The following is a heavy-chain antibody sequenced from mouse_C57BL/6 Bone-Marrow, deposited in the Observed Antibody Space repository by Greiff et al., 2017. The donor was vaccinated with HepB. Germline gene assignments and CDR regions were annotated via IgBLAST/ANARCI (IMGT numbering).Heavy chain of an antibody. J-gene: IGHJ2*01. V-gene: IGHV1-61*01. Sequence: QVQLQHPGAELVRPGSSVKLSCKASGYTFTSYWMDWVKQRPGQGLEWIGNIYPSDSETHYNQKFKDKATFTVDKSSSTAYMQLSSLTSEDSAVYYCARGVLLRLDYWGQGTTLTVSS. D-gene: IGHD1-1*01. CDR2: IYPSDSET. CDR3: ARGVLLRLDY. CDR1: GYTFTSYW.